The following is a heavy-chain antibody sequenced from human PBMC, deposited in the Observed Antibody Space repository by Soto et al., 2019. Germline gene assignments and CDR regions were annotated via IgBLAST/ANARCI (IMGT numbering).Heavy chain of an antibody. CDR3: ARGDIGY. CDR2: VHPDGGHT. J-gene: IGHJ4*02. Sequence: ASVKVSCKASGYDFTNYYVQWVRQAPGQGLEWMGVVHPDGGHTTYAQRFQDRVTMTRDTFTSTIYMELSSLRSEDTAVYYCARGDIGYWGQGTLVTVSS. CDR1: GYDFTNYY. V-gene: IGHV1-46*01.